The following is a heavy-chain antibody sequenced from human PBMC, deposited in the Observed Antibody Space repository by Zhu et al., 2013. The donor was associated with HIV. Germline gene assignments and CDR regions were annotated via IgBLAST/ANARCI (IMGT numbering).Heavy chain of an antibody. Sequence: QVQVVQSGPEVRKPGASVKLSCKPSGYPFSDYYVHWVRLGPGRGLEWMGWVDPSSGVAIPARKFRGRVTMTRDTSISTAYMELRSLRSDDTAVYYCAREGDTTGYVYHYYGMDVVGPRDHGHRRL. D-gene: IGHD3-9*01. J-gene: IGHJ6*02. CDR3: AREGDTTGYVYHYYGMDV. V-gene: IGHV1-2*02. CDR2: VDPSSGVA. CDR1: GYPFSDYY.